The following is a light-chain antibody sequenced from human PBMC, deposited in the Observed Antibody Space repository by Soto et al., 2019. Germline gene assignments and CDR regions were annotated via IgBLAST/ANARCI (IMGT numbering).Light chain of an antibody. Sequence: QSLLTQPTSVSGSPGQSVTISCTGTSSDDGSHNRVAWYQQPPGTAPKLVIYEVSNRPSGVPDSFSGSKSGNTASLTISGLQAEDEADYYCSSYTSTSTYVFGTGTKVSVL. V-gene: IGLV2-18*02. CDR2: EVS. CDR3: SSYTSTSTYV. J-gene: IGLJ1*01. CDR1: SSDDGSHNR.